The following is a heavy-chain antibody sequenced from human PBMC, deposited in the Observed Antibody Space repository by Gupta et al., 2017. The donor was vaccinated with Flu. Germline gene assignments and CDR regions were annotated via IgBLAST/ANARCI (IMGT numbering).Heavy chain of an antibody. CDR2: ITSSGGTV. Sequence: QPQLVQSGGQLVRPGGSVRLSCVASGFTFRDHFMTWIRQAPGKGLEWLAYITSSGGTVFYADSVKGRFTVSRDNAKNSLYLDMGSLTDDDAATYYCARDRRDLDKGYYYYYMDVWGQGATVTVS. CDR1: GFTFRDHF. CDR3: ARDRRDLDKGYYYYYMDV. J-gene: IGHJ6*03. D-gene: IGHD2-15*01. V-gene: IGHV3-11*01.